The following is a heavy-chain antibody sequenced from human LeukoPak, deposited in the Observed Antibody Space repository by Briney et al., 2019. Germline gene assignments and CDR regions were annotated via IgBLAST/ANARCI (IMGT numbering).Heavy chain of an antibody. CDR3: AKDGGSGSYGLGFDY. D-gene: IGHD3-10*01. V-gene: IGHV3-21*04. Sequence: GGSLRLSCAASEFTFSSYSMNWVRQAPGKGLEWVSSISSSSSYIYYADSVKGRFTISRDNSKNTLYLQMNSLRAEDTAVYYCAKDGGSGSYGLGFDYWGQGTLVTVSS. J-gene: IGHJ4*02. CDR1: EFTFSSYS. CDR2: ISSSSSYI.